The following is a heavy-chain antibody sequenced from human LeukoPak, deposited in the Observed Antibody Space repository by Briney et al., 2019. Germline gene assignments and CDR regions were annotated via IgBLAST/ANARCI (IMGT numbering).Heavy chain of an antibody. CDR3: ARHRRQGYSNPEVDY. CDR1: GYSFTNYW. CDR2: IYPGDSDT. J-gene: IGHJ4*02. V-gene: IGHV5-51*01. D-gene: IGHD5-18*01. Sequence: GESLQISCQGSGYSFTNYWIAWVRPMPGKGLEWMGIIYPGDSDTRYSPSFQGQVTISAYKSISTDYLQWSSLKATDTAMFYCARHRRQGYSNPEVDYWAQGTLVSVST.